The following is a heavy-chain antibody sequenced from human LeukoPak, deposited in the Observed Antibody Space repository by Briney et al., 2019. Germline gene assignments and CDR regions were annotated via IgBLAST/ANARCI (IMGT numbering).Heavy chain of an antibody. V-gene: IGHV4-59*01. CDR1: GGSISSYY. CDR3: ASHPGYDWFGP. Sequence: PPETLSLTCSVSGGSISSYYWSWIRQPPAKGLEWIGYIYNSGSTNYNPSLKSRLTISVDTSKNQFSLKLSSVTAADTAVYYCASHPGYDWFGPWGQGILVIVSS. CDR2: IYNSGST. J-gene: IGHJ5*02. D-gene: IGHD6-13*01.